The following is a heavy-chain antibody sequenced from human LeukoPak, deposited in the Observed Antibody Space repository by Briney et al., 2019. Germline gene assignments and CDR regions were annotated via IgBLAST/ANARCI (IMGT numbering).Heavy chain of an antibody. CDR1: GYTFTSYD. CDR2: MNANSGNA. J-gene: IGHJ4*02. Sequence: ASVKVSCKASGYTFTSYDINWVRQATGQGLEWMGWMNANSGNAGYAQRFQGRVTMTRNTSISTAYMELSSLRSEDTAVYYCARCPPSGSYACLHWGQGTLVTVSS. D-gene: IGHD1-26*01. CDR3: ARCPPSGSYACLH. V-gene: IGHV1-8*01.